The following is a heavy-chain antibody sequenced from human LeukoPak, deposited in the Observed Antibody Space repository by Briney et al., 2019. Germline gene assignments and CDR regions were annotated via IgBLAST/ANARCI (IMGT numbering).Heavy chain of an antibody. Sequence: GGSLRLSCAASGFTFSNYWMHWVRQDPLKGLVWVSRINSDGGSTGYADSVKGRFTISRDNTKNTLYLQMNSLRAEDTALYYCARGGTSGSLIYWGQGTLVTVPS. CDR3: ARGGTSGSLIY. V-gene: IGHV3-74*01. D-gene: IGHD1-26*01. J-gene: IGHJ4*02. CDR2: INSDGGST. CDR1: GFTFSNYW.